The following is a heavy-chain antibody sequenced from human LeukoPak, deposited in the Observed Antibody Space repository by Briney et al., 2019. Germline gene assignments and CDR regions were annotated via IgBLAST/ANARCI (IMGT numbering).Heavy chain of an antibody. J-gene: IGHJ4*02. CDR3: ARDFYPGAGVYYFDY. V-gene: IGHV3-21*01. Sequence: GGSLRLSCAASRFTVSSNYMGWVRQAPGRGLEWVSSISSSSSYIYYADSVKGRFTISRDNAKNSLYLQMNSLRAEDTAVYYCARDFYPGAGVYYFDYWGQGTLVTVSS. CDR2: ISSSSSYI. CDR1: RFTVSSNY. D-gene: IGHD1-14*01.